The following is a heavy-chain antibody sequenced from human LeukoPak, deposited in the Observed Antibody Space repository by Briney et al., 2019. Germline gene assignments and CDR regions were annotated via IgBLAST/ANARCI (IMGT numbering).Heavy chain of an antibody. CDR1: GFTFSSYG. CDR2: IRYDGSNK. J-gene: IGHJ4*02. V-gene: IGHV3-30*02. Sequence: GGSLRLSCAASGFTFSSYGMHWVRQAPGKGLEWVAFIRYDGSNKYYADSVKGRFTISRDNSKSTLYLQMNSLRAEDTAVYYCAREDYYGSGTSGGFDYWGQGTLVTVSS. CDR3: AREDYYGSGTSGGFDY. D-gene: IGHD3-10*01.